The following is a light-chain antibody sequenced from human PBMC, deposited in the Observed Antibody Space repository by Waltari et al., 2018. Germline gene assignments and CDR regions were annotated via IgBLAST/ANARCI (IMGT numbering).Light chain of an antibody. CDR3: QQFGTSPLT. CDR1: QSVRSNY. Sequence: DIVLTQSPATLSLSPGDRATLSCGASQSVRSNYLAWYQQKPGLAPRLLIYDASSRATGIPDRFSGSGSGTDFTLTISRLEPEDFAVYYCQQFGTSPLTFGGGTKVEIK. V-gene: IGKV3D-20*01. CDR2: DAS. J-gene: IGKJ4*01.